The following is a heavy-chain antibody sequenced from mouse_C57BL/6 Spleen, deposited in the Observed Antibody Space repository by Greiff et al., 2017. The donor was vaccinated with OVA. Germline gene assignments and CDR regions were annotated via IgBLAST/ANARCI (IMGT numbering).Heavy chain of an antibody. CDR1: GYTFTSYW. D-gene: IGHD1-1*01. J-gene: IGHJ1*03. CDR3: ARRMGYGSSYVLDV. V-gene: IGHV1-52*01. Sequence: QVQLQQSGAELVRPGSSVKLSCKASGYTFTSYWMHWVKQRPIQGLEWIGNIDPSDSETHYNQKFKDKATLTVDKSSSTAYMQLSSLTSEDSAVYYCARRMGYGSSYVLDVWGTGTTVTVSS. CDR2: IDPSDSET.